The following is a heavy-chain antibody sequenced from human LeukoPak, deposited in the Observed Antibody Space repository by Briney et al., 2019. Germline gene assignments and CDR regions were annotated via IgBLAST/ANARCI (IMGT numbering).Heavy chain of an antibody. CDR2: IYYSGST. D-gene: IGHD3-10*01. V-gene: IGHV4-59*01. J-gene: IGHJ4*02. Sequence: SETLSLTCAVSGGSISSYYWSWVRQPPGKGLEWVGHIYYSGSTNYNPSLKSRDTISVDTSNNQSSLKQSSVTAADTAVYCCARGLWCGELLRDYWGQGTLVTVSS. CDR1: GGSISSYY. CDR3: ARGLWCGELLRDY.